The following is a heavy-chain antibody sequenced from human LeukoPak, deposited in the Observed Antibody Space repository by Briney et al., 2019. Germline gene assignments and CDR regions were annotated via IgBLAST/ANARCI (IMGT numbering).Heavy chain of an antibody. Sequence: PGGSLRLSCAVSGFTFSNYAMSWVRQAPGKGLEWVSTISGSGSFTDYADSVKGRFTISRDNSKNTLYLQMNSLRAEDTAVYYCAKVSGRIQIWPQPFGDGMDVWGQGTTVTVSS. CDR3: AKVSGRIQIWPQPFGDGMDV. J-gene: IGHJ6*02. V-gene: IGHV3-23*01. CDR2: ISGSGSFT. D-gene: IGHD3-10*01. CDR1: GFTFSNYA.